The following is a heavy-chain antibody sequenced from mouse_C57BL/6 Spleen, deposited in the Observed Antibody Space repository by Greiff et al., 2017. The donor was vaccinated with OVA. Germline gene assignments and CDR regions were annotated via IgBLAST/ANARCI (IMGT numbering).Heavy chain of an antibody. CDR1: GYSITSGYY. J-gene: IGHJ1*03. D-gene: IGHD2-3*01. CDR2: ISYDGSN. Sequence: EVKLLESGPGLVKPSQSLSLTCSVTGYSITSGYYWNWIRQFPGNKLEWMGYISYDGSNNYNPSLKNRISITRDTSKNQFFLKLNSVTTEDTATYYCAREGDGYYRYFDVWGTGTTVTVSS. CDR3: AREGDGYYRYFDV. V-gene: IGHV3-6*01.